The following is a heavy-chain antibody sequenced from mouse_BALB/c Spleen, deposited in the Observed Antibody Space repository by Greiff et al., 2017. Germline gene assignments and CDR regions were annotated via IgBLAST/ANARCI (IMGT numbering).Heavy chain of an antibody. CDR1: GFTFTAYY. CDR3: ARGGYGYNYYAMDY. D-gene: IGHD1-2*01. Sequence: EVKLMESGGGLVQPGGSLRLSCATSGFTFTAYYMSWVRPPPGKALEWLGFIRNKATGYTTEYSASVKGRFTISRDNSQSILYLQMNTLRAEDSATYYCARGGYGYNYYAMDYWGQGTSVTVSA. CDR2: IRNKATGYTT. J-gene: IGHJ4*01. V-gene: IGHV7-3*02.